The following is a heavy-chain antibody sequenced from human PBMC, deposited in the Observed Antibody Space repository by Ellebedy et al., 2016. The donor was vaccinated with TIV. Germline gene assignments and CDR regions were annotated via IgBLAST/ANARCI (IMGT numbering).Heavy chain of an antibody. CDR2: MNPNSGNT. J-gene: IGHJ4*02. CDR3: ARFNNWNDVGFDY. D-gene: IGHD1-20*01. V-gene: IGHV1-8*01. Sequence: AASVQVSCKASGYTFTSYDINWVRQATGQGLEWMGWMNPNSGNTGYAQKFQGRVTMTRNTSISTAYMELSSLRPEDTAVYYCARFNNWNDVGFDYWGQGTLVTVSS. CDR1: GYTFTSYD.